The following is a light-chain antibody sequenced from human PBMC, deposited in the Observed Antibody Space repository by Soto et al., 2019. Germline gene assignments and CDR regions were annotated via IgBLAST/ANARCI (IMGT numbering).Light chain of an antibody. CDR1: QSVSSN. CDR3: QQYNNWCT. J-gene: IGKJ1*01. Sequence: IVMSQSPVTLSVSPGERATLSCRAGQSVSSNLAWYQQKPGQAPRLLIYGASTRATGIPARFTGSGSGTEFTLTISSLQFDDSAVYYCQQYNNWCTFGQGTKVDIK. V-gene: IGKV3-15*01. CDR2: GAS.